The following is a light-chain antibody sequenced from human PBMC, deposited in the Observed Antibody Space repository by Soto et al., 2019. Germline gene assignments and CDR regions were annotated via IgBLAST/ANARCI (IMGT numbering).Light chain of an antibody. V-gene: IGLV1-40*01. Sequence: QPVLTQPPSVSGAPRQRVTISCTGSSSNIGAGYDVHWYQQLPGTAPKLLIYGNSNRPSGVPDRFSGSKSGASASLAITGLQAEDEADYYCQSYDSSLTTWVFGGGTKLTVL. CDR3: QSYDSSLTTWV. CDR1: SSNIGAGYD. CDR2: GNS. J-gene: IGLJ3*02.